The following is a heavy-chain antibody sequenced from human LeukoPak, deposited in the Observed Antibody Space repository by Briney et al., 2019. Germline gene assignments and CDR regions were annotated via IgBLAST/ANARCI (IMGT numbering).Heavy chain of an antibody. V-gene: IGHV3-33*01. J-gene: IGHJ4*02. Sequence: GGSLRLSCAASGFTFSSYGMHWVRQAPGKGLEWVAVIWYDGSNKYYADSVKGRFTISRDNSKNTLYLRMNSLRAEDTAVYYCARDESPYPQAPDYWGQGTLVTVSS. CDR1: GFTFSSYG. CDR2: IWYDGSNK. CDR3: ARDESPYPQAPDY.